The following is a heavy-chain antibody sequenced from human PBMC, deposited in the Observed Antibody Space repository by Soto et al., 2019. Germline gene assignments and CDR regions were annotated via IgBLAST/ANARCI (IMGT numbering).Heavy chain of an antibody. CDR1: GFTVSSNY. J-gene: IGHJ6*02. D-gene: IGHD3-10*01. V-gene: IGHV3-53*02. CDR2: IYSGGST. Sequence: EVQLVETGGGLIQPGGSLRLSCAASGFTVSSNYMSWVRQAPGKGLEWVSVIYSGGSTYYADSVKGRFTISRDNSKNTLYLQMNSLRAEDTAVYYCARDTITMVRGGHYYYYGMDVWGQGTTVTVSS. CDR3: ARDTITMVRGGHYYYYGMDV.